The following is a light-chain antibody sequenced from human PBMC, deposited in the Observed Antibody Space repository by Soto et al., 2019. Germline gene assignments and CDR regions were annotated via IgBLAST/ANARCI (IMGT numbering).Light chain of an antibody. J-gene: IGKJ1*01. Sequence: THPPFAIPLTPDARSPLSCRASQDISSSLAWYQQKPGQAPRLLIYGASSRATGIPARFSGSGSGTEFTLTISSLQSEYVAVYCCQQDNSWPWTFGQGTKVDIK. CDR1: QDISSS. V-gene: IGKV3-15*01. CDR3: QQDNSWPWT. CDR2: GAS.